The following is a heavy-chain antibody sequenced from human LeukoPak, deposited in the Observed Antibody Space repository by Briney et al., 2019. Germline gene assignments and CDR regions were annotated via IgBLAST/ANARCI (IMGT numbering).Heavy chain of an antibody. D-gene: IGHD6-19*01. CDR3: ARSYNSGWD. V-gene: IGHV4-59*12. J-gene: IGHJ4*02. CDR2: IFYTGDT. Sequence: SETLSLTCTVSGDSITSSYWSWVRQAPGKGLEWVGYIFYTGDTTFNPSLKSRVTISVDTSKNHFSLKLNSVTAADPAVYYSARSYNSGWDWGQGTMVTVSS. CDR1: GDSITSSY.